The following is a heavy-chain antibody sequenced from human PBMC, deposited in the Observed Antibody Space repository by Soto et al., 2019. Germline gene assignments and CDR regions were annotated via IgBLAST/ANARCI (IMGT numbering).Heavy chain of an antibody. V-gene: IGHV4-59*01. CDR3: ARYHGSDYYDSSAYDFGS. J-gene: IGHJ4*02. CDR2: IYYSGST. Sequence: ELLSLIRAVPGGSICRFYRNWIRQPPGEGLEWIGYIYYSGSTHYKPSLKSRVNISVDTSKNRFCLKLTAVNDSDTAVYFCARYHGSDYYDSSAYDFGSWGQGTLVTVSS. D-gene: IGHD3-22*01. CDR1: GGSICRFY.